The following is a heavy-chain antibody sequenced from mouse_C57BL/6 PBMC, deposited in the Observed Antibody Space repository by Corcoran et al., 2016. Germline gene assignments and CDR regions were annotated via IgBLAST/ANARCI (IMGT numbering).Heavy chain of an antibody. J-gene: IGHJ1*03. CDR1: GYTFTDYY. CDR2: INPNNGGT. V-gene: IGHV1-26*01. D-gene: IGHD1-1*01. CDR3: ARSGLGTTVVGSYWYFDV. Sequence: EVQLQQSGPELVKPGASVKISCKASGYTFTDYYMNWVKQSHGKSLEWIGDINPNNGGTSYNQKFKGKATLTVDKSSSTAYMELRSLTSEDSAVYYCARSGLGTTVVGSYWYFDVWGTGTTVTVSS.